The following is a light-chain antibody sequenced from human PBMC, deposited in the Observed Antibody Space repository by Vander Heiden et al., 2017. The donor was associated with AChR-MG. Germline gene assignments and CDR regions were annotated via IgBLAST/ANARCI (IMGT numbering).Light chain of an antibody. CDR1: ESISTY. V-gene: IGKV1-39*01. CDR3: QQSDSTLWT. J-gene: IGKJ1*01. Sequence: DIQLTQSPPTLSASVGDRVTITCRASESISTYLEWYQQKPGRAPNLLIYSASTLQSGVPSRFSASGSGTEFTLTISSLQPEDSATYYCQQSDSTLWTFGQGTKVEIK. CDR2: SAS.